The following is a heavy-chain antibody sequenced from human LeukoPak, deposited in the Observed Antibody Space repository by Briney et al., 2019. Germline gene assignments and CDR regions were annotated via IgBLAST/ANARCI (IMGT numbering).Heavy chain of an antibody. CDR2: IYYSGST. CDR3: ARALPTTYYYYYYMDV. D-gene: IGHD4-11*01. Sequence: SGTLSLTCNVSGGSNSSYYWSWIRQPPGKGLEGIGYIYYSGSTNYNPSLKSRVTISVDTSKNQFSLKLSSVTAADTAVYYCARALPTTYYYYYYMDVWGKGTTVTVSS. V-gene: IGHV4-59*01. CDR1: GGSNSSYY. J-gene: IGHJ6*03.